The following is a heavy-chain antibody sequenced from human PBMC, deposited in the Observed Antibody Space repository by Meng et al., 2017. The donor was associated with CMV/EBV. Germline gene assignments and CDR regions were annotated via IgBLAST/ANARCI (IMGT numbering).Heavy chain of an antibody. Sequence: ASVKVPCKASGYTFTGYYMHWVRQAPGQGLEWMGWINPNSGGTNYAQKFQGRVTMTRDTSISTAYMELSRLRSDDTAVYYCARVIAAAGTRTPGYYGMDVWGQGTTVTVSS. CDR2: INPNSGGT. J-gene: IGHJ6*02. CDR3: ARVIAAAGTRTPGYYGMDV. V-gene: IGHV1-2*02. CDR1: GYTFTGYY. D-gene: IGHD6-13*01.